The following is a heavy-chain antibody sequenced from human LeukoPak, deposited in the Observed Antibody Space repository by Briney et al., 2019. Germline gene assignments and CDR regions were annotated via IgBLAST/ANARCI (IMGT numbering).Heavy chain of an antibody. CDR3: ATVMVYGYYFDY. CDR2: FDPEDGET. CDR1: GYTLTELS. V-gene: IGHV1-24*01. D-gene: IGHD2-8*01. Sequence: ASMKVSCKVSGYTLTELSMHWVRQAPGKGLEWMGGFDPEDGETIYAQKFQGRVTMTEDTSTDTAYMELSSLRSEDTAVYYCATVMVYGYYFDYWGQGTLVTVSS. J-gene: IGHJ4*02.